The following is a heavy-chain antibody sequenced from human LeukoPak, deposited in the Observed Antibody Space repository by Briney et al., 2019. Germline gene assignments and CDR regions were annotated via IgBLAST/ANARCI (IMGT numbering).Heavy chain of an antibody. CDR1: GGSISSSNW. J-gene: IGHJ3*02. D-gene: IGHD2-2*01. CDR2: IYHSGST. V-gene: IGHV4-4*02. CDR3: AGRGSSSGTFDI. Sequence: SETLSLTCAVSGGSISSSNWWSWVRQPPGKGLEWIGEIYHSGSTNYNPSLKSRVTMSVDRSKNQISLNLASLTAADTAPYYCAGRGSSSGTFDIWGPGTFVTVSS.